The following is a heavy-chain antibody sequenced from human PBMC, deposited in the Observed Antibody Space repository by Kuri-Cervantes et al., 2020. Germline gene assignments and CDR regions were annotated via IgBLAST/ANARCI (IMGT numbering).Heavy chain of an antibody. Sequence: GESLKISCAASGFTFSSYGMHWVRRAPGKGLEWVAVISYDGSNKYYADSVKGRFTISRDNAKNSLYLQMNSLRAEDTAVYYCARDYSSSWYTPPIYYYYGMDVWGQGTTVTVSS. CDR2: ISYDGSNK. D-gene: IGHD6-13*01. V-gene: IGHV3-30*03. CDR1: GFTFSSYG. CDR3: ARDYSSSWYTPPIYYYYGMDV. J-gene: IGHJ6*02.